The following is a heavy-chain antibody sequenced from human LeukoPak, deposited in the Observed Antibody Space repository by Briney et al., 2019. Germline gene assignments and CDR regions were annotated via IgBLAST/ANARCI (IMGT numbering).Heavy chain of an antibody. CDR2: ITSSSDYI. D-gene: IGHD6-13*01. CDR1: GFSFSHYA. V-gene: IGHV3-21*04. Sequence: PGGSLRLSCAGSGFSFSHYAINWVRQAPGKGLEWVSSITSSSDYIYYADSVKGRFTISRDNAKNSLYLQMNSLRAEDTAVYYCARDLMGIAYRGAFYYWGQGTLVTVSS. CDR3: ARDLMGIAYRGAFYY. J-gene: IGHJ4*02.